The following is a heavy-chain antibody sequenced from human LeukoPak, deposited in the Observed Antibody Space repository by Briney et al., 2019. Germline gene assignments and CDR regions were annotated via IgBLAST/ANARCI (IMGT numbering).Heavy chain of an antibody. CDR1: GYIFTNYW. CDR2: IYPADSDT. J-gene: IGHJ4*02. CDR3: ARQSRDGSKTRGYYFDS. Sequence: GESLKISGQVSGYIFTNYWIGWVRQMPGKGLESMGIIYPADSDTTYSPSFEGQVTISADKSIDTVYLQWSSLEASDTATYYCARQSRDGSKTRGYYFDSWGQGTLVTVSS. V-gene: IGHV5-51*01. D-gene: IGHD3-10*01.